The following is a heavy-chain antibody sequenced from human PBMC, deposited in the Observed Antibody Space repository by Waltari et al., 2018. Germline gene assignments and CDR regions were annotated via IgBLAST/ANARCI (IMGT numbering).Heavy chain of an antibody. D-gene: IGHD4-4*01. J-gene: IGHJ4*02. Sequence: EVQLLESGGGLVQPGGSLRLSCAASGFTFSSYAMSWVRQAPGKGLEWVSVIYTGGSTYYADSGKGRFTVSRDDSKNTLYLQMNSLRPEDTALYYCAKGATTVATTPDHWGQGTLVIVSS. V-gene: IGHV3-23*03. CDR1: GFTFSSYA. CDR2: IYTGGST. CDR3: AKGATTVATTPDH.